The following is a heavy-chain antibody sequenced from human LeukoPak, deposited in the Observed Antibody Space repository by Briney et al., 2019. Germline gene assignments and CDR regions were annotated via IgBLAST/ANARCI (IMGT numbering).Heavy chain of an antibody. Sequence: GASVKVSCKASGYTFTSYGISWVRQAPGQGLEWMEWISAYNGNTNYAQKLQGRVTMTTDTSTSTAYMELRSLRSDDTAVYYCARTPDSTYYYDSSGYLPLGYWGQGTLVTVSS. J-gene: IGHJ4*02. CDR2: ISAYNGNT. CDR3: ARTPDSTYYYDSSGYLPLGY. V-gene: IGHV1-18*01. CDR1: GYTFTSYG. D-gene: IGHD3-22*01.